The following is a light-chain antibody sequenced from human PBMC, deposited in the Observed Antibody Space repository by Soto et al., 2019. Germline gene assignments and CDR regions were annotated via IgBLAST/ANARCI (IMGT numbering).Light chain of an antibody. CDR2: GVG. V-gene: IGLV2-14*01. Sequence: QSALTQPRSVSGSPGQSVTISCTGTSSDVGGYNYVSWYQQYPGKAPKLMIYGVGNRPSGVSDRFSGSKSGNTASLTISGLQAEDEADYYCSSFTVSSTLVFGTGTKV. J-gene: IGLJ1*01. CDR1: SSDVGGYNY. CDR3: SSFTVSSTLV.